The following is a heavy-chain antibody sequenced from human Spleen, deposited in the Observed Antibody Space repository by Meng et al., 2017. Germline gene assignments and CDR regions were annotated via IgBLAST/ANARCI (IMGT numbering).Heavy chain of an antibody. J-gene: IGHJ4*02. Sequence: GGGGLFKPSGNLSATCVVSGGSFSDYYGSWIRQPPGKGLEWIGEINHSGSTNYNPSLEGRATISVDTSQNTLSLKLSSVTAADSAVYYCARGPTTMAHDFDYWGQGTLVTVSS. CDR1: GGSFSDYY. CDR3: ARGPTTMAHDFDY. CDR2: INHSGST. V-gene: IGHV4-34*01. D-gene: IGHD4-11*01.